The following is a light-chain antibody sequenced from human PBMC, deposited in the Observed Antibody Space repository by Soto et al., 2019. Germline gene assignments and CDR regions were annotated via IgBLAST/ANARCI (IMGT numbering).Light chain of an antibody. V-gene: IGKV3-11*01. CDR2: DAS. Sequence: EIVLTQSPATLSLSPGERATLSCRASQSVSSYLAWYQQKPGQAPRLLIYDASNRATGIPARFSGSGSGTDFTLTISSLEPEDFAVYYCQQRSNWPRFTFGPGNKLDIK. CDR1: QSVSSY. CDR3: QQRSNWPRFT. J-gene: IGKJ3*01.